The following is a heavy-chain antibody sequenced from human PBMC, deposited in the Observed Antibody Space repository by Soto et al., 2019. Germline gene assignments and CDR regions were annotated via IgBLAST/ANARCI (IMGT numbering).Heavy chain of an antibody. CDR1: GYSFPSYW. CDR3: ARRDAIRWYRRSDAFDI. Sequence: VESPTTSCKGPGYSFPSYWIGWVIQMPGKGLAWMSIIYPGDCYSIYSPSFQGPVTLSSDKSISTAYLQSSSLTSSDTSMHYRARRDAIRWYRRSDAFDIWGQGSMLTV. J-gene: IGHJ3*02. D-gene: IGHD2-15*01. V-gene: IGHV5-51*01. CDR2: IYPGDCYS.